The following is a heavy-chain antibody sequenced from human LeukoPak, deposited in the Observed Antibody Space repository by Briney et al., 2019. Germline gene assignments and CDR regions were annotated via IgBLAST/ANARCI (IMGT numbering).Heavy chain of an antibody. V-gene: IGHV3-74*01. J-gene: IGHJ1*01. Sequence: PGGSLRLSCAASGFTFSSYWMHWVCQAPGKGLVLVSRVNSDGSSTSYADSVKGRFTTSRENATNTLYLQMNSLIAEATAVSYFARYDYYDSSAYKIAEYSQHCSQAPLATVPS. CDR3: ARYDYYDSSAYKIAEYSQH. D-gene: IGHD3-22*01. CDR1: GFTFSSYW. CDR2: VNSDGSST.